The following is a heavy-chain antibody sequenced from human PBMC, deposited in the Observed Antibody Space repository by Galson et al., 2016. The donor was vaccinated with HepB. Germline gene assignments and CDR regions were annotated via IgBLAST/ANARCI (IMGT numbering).Heavy chain of an antibody. Sequence: SLRLSCATTTFAFSRTWMTWVRQAPGKGLEWVANINHDGSEIHYADSVKGRFTIYRDDARNSLFLQVNGLRAEDTAVYYCARENWGTFDWWGQGTPVTVSS. D-gene: IGHD3-16*01. V-gene: IGHV3-7*01. J-gene: IGHJ4*02. CDR1: TFAFSRTW. CDR2: INHDGSEI. CDR3: ARENWGTFDW.